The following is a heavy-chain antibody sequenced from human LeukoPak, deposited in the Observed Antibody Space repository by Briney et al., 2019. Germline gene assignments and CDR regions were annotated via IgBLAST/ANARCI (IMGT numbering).Heavy chain of an antibody. CDR3: ARGRDYYYGMDV. J-gene: IGHJ6*02. V-gene: IGHV1-8*01. Sequence: ASVKVSCKASGYTFTIYDINWVRQATGQGLEWMGWMNPNSGNTGYAQKFQGRVTMTRNTSISTAYMELSSLRSEDTAVYYCARGRDYYYGMDVWGQGTTVTVSS. CDR2: MNPNSGNT. CDR1: GYTFTIYD.